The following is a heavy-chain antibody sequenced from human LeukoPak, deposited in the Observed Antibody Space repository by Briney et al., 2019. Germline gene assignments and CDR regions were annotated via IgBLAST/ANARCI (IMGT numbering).Heavy chain of an antibody. D-gene: IGHD1-1*01. CDR1: GYTFTSYG. Sequence: ASVRVSCKASGYTFTSYGISWVRQAPGQGLEWMGWISANNGDTDYPPKLQDRVTMTTDTYTSTAYMELRSLRSDDTAMYYCARESHETREDYWGQGTLVTVSS. V-gene: IGHV1-18*01. CDR2: ISANNGDT. J-gene: IGHJ4*02. CDR3: ARESHETREDY.